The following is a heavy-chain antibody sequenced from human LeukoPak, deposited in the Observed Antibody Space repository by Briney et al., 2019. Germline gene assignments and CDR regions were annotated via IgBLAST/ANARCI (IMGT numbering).Heavy chain of an antibody. CDR3: ARVGAGSFDY. J-gene: IGHJ4*02. CDR1: GGSISTYY. Sequence: TSETLSLTCTVSGGSISTYYWSWVRQPPGKELEWIGYIYYSGSTNYSPSLKSRITISVDTSRNQFSLKVSSVTAADTAVYYCARVGAGSFDYWGQGTLVTVSS. V-gene: IGHV4-59*01. D-gene: IGHD3-10*01. CDR2: IYYSGST.